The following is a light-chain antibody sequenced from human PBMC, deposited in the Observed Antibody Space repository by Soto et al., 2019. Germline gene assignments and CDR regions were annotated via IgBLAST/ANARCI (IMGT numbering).Light chain of an antibody. J-gene: IGKJ1*01. Sequence: DIQMTQSPSSLSAAVGDRVTITCRASQGISKDLDWFQQKPGKAPKCLMYGASILHSGVPSRFSGSGSGTEFTLTISSLQPEDFATYYCLQYYSYPRTFAPGTKVDMK. CDR1: QGISKD. CDR3: LQYYSYPRT. CDR2: GAS. V-gene: IGKV1-16*01.